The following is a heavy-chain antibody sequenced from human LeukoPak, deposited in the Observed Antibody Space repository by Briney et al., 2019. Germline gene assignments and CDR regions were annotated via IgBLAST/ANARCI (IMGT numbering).Heavy chain of an antibody. J-gene: IGHJ4*02. D-gene: IGHD6-19*01. CDR3: ARLQLGGWYLGDY. V-gene: IGHV3-7*05. CDR1: GFTFSSYW. Sequence: GGSLRLSCAASGFTFSSYWMSWVRQAPGKGLEWVANINEDGSEKYFVDSVKGRFTISRDNAKNSLYLQMSSLRAGDTAVYYCARLQLGGWYLGDYWGQGTLVTVSS. CDR2: INEDGSEK.